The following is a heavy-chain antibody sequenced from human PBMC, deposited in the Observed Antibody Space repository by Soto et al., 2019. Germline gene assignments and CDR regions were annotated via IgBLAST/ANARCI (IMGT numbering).Heavy chain of an antibody. V-gene: IGHV3-23*01. CDR3: AKGTASAQYYYMDF. D-gene: IGHD3-16*01. CDR2: VTGSGTGT. J-gene: IGHJ6*03. CDR1: AFTSKKLA. Sequence: EVLLLESGGGLVQPGGSLRLSCAVSAFTSKKLAMTWVRQAPGEGLEWVSSVTGSGTGTYYAESVKGRFTISRDNAKNTLLLQMNSLRSEDTAVYYCAKGTASAQYYYMDFWGKGTTVTVSS.